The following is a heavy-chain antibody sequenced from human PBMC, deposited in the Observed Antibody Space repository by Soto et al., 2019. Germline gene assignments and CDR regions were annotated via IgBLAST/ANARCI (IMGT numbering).Heavy chain of an antibody. CDR2: ISWNSGSI. V-gene: IGHV3-9*01. CDR3: AKDKYSSGWYLDY. D-gene: IGHD6-19*01. Sequence: DVQLVESGGGLVQPGRSLRLSCAASGFTFDDYAMHWVRQAPGKGLEWVSGISWNSGSIGYADSVKGRFTISRDNAKNSLYLQMNSLRAEDTALYYCAKDKYSSGWYLDYWGQGTLVTVSS. CDR1: GFTFDDYA. J-gene: IGHJ4*02.